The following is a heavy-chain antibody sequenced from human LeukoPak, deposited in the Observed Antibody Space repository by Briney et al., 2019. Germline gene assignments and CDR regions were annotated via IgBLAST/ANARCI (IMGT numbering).Heavy chain of an antibody. V-gene: IGHV3-33*01. Sequence: PGGSLRLSCTTSKFTFNSYGIFWVRQAPGKGLEWVAVIWYDGSERYYPNSVKGRFTISRDNSKNTLYLQMSSLRAEDMAGYDCARDQLPCSGDICYSSSSYYYNMDVWGQGTTVTVSS. CDR1: KFTFNSYG. D-gene: IGHD2-15*01. CDR3: ARDQLPCSGDICYSSSSYYYNMDV. CDR2: IWYDGSER. J-gene: IGHJ6*02.